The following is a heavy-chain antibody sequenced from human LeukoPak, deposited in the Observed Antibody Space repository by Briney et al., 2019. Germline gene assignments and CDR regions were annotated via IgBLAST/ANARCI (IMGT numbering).Heavy chain of an antibody. CDR2: IFYSGST. V-gene: IGHV4-31*03. J-gene: IGHJ4*02. Sequence: SQTLSLTCSVSGGSLSRGGYYWGWIRQHPGKGLEWIAYIFYSGSTYYNPSLKSRLNISVETSKNQFCLMLTSVTAADTAVYYCASRSARPEGYFDYWGQGILVTVSS. CDR1: GGSLSRGGYY. D-gene: IGHD3-16*01. CDR3: ASRSARPEGYFDY.